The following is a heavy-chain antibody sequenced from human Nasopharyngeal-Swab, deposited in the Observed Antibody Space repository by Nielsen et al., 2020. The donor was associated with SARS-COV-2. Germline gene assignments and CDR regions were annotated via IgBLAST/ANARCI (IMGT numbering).Heavy chain of an antibody. D-gene: IGHD5-12*01. V-gene: IGHV4-34*01. CDR2: INHSGST. Sequence: IRQRLGQGLEWIGEINHSGSTNYNPSLKSRVTISVDTSKNQFSLKLSSVTAADTAVYYCAREGDIVATTYFDYWGQGTLVTVSS. J-gene: IGHJ4*02. CDR3: AREGDIVATTYFDY.